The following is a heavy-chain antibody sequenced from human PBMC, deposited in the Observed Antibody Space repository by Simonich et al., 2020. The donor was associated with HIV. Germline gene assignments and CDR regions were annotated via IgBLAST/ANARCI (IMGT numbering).Heavy chain of an antibody. D-gene: IGHD6-13*01. CDR1: GGSFSGYY. Sequence: QVQLQQWGAGLLKPSETLSLTCAVYGGSFSGYYWSWSRQPPGKGLEWIGEINHSGTTNYNPSLKIRVTISLDTSKNQCSRKLSSVTAADTAVYYCARLTAGGLGEYFQHWGQGTLVTVSS. J-gene: IGHJ1*01. CDR3: ARLTAGGLGEYFQH. V-gene: IGHV4-34*01. CDR2: INHSGTT.